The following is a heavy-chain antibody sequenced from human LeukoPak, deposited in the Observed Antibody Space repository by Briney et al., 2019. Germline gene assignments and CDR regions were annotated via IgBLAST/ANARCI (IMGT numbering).Heavy chain of an antibody. J-gene: IGHJ4*02. CDR2: IYYSGST. D-gene: IGHD6-13*01. Sequence: SETLSLTCTVSGGSTSRYYWSWIRQPPGQRLEWLGYIYYSGSTTYNPSLKSRLTMSLDTSKNQISLRLTSLTAADTAVYYCARLPGIAAIWGQGTLVTVSS. CDR3: ARLPGIAAI. CDR1: GGSTSRYY. V-gene: IGHV4-59*08.